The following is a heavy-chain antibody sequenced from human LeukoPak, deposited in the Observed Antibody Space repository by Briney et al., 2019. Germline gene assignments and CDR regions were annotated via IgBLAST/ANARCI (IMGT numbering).Heavy chain of an antibody. Sequence: SETLSLTCTVSGGPISSGSYYWSWIRQPAGKGLEWIGRIYTSGSTNYNPSLKSRVTISVDTSKNQFSLKLSSVTAADTAVYYCARYTIAAEDDWGQGTLVTVSS. CDR3: ARYTIAAEDD. J-gene: IGHJ4*02. CDR1: GGPISSGSYY. CDR2: IYTSGST. V-gene: IGHV4-61*02. D-gene: IGHD6-13*01.